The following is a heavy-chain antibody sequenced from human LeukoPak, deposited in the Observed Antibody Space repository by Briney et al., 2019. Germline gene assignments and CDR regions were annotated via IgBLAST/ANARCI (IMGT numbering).Heavy chain of an antibody. CDR3: ARDLERSRANNWFDA. D-gene: IGHD1-1*01. Sequence: GGSLRLSCAASGFTFGSYSMNWVRQAPGKGLEWVATISISGTYIYYADSVKGRFTISRDNANNSLFLDMNSLRADDTAMYYCARDLERSRANNWFDAWGQGTLVTVSS. CDR2: ISISGTYI. V-gene: IGHV3-21*01. CDR1: GFTFGSYS. J-gene: IGHJ5*02.